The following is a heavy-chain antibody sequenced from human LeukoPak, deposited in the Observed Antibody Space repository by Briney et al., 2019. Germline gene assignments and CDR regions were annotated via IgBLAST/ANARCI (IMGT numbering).Heavy chain of an antibody. V-gene: IGHV4-39*01. CDR3: ARQVDTAMAMYYFDY. CDR2: IYYSGST. D-gene: IGHD5-18*01. J-gene: IGHJ4*02. Sequence: KPSETLSLTCTVSGGSISSSSYYWGWIRQPPGKGLEWIASIYYSGSTYYNPSLKSRVTISVDTSKNQFSLKLSSVTAADTAVYYCARQVDTAMAMYYFDYWGQGTLVTVSS. CDR1: GGSISSSSYY.